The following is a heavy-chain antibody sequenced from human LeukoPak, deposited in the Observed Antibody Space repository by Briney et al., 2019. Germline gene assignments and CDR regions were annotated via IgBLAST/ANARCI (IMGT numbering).Heavy chain of an antibody. Sequence: GGSLRLSCAASGFTFSTYNMNWVRQAPGKGLEWVSSISGSSCYIYYADSVKGRFSISRDNAKNSLYLQMNSLRAEDTAVYYCARDLLGWELHYFDYWGQGTLVTVSS. V-gene: IGHV3-21*01. CDR2: ISGSSCYI. J-gene: IGHJ4*02. D-gene: IGHD1-26*01. CDR3: ARDLLGWELHYFDY. CDR1: GFTFSTYN.